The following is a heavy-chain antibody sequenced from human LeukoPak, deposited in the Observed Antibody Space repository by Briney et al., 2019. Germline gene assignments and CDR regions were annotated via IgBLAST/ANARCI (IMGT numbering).Heavy chain of an antibody. CDR2: ISSSSYT. V-gene: IGHV3-11*03. J-gene: IGHJ3*02. CDR3: ARSRIRRDAFDI. Sequence: GGSLRLSCAASGFTFSDYYMSWIRQAPGKGLEWVSYISSSSYTNYADSVKGRFTISRDNAKNSLYLQMNSLRAEDTAVYYCARSRIRRDAFDIWGQGTMVTVSS. CDR1: GFTFSDYY. D-gene: IGHD6-6*01.